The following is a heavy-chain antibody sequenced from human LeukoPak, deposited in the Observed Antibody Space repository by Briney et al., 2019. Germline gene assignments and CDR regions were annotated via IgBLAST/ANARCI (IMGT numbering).Heavy chain of an antibody. J-gene: IGHJ4*02. CDR2: ISAYNGNT. Sequence: ASVKVSCKASGYTFTSYGISWARQAPGQGLEWMGWISAYNGNTNYAQKLQGRVTMTTDTSTSTAYMELRSLRSDDTAVYYCARDRRMVYAPYFDYWGQGTLVTVSS. V-gene: IGHV1-18*01. CDR1: GYTFTSYG. D-gene: IGHD2-8*01. CDR3: ARDRRMVYAPYFDY.